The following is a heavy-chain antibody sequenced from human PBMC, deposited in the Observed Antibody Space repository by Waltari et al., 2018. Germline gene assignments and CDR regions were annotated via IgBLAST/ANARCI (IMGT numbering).Heavy chain of an antibody. V-gene: IGHV4-38-2*02. J-gene: IGHJ5*02. Sequence: QVQLQESGPGLVKPSETLSLTCTVSGYSISSGYYWGWIRQPPGKGLEWIGSIYHSGSTYYNPSLKSRVTISVDTSKNQFSLKLSSVTAADTAVYDCATGRFGVVALLFDPWGQGTLVTVSS. CDR3: ATGRFGVVALLFDP. CDR2: IYHSGST. CDR1: GYSISSGYY. D-gene: IGHD3-3*01.